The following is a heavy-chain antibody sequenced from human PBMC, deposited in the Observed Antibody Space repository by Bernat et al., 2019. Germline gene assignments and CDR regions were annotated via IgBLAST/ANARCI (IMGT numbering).Heavy chain of an antibody. Sequence: EVQMVASGGGLVKPGESLRLSCTASGFIFSKAWMNWARQAPGKGLEWVGRIKSKSDGGTIDYAAPVKGRFIISSDDLKNTLYLQMNSLKTEDTAVYYCTAGNPATSWGQGTLVTVSS. CDR2: IKSKSDGGTI. CDR3: TAGNPATS. V-gene: IGHV3-15*07. J-gene: IGHJ5*02. CDR1: GFIFSKAW. D-gene: IGHD1-14*01.